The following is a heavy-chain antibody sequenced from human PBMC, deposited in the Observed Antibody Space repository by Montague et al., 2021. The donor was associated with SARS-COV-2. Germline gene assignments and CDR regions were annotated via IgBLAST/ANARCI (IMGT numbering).Heavy chain of an antibody. CDR3: STEVRGRIVVVISIPYYYFDY. Sequence: SETLSLTCAVYGGSFSGYYWSWIRQPPVKGLEWIGEINHSGSTNYNPSLKRRVTISVDTSKNQFSLKLSSVTAADTAVYYCSTEVRGRIVVVISIPYYYFDYWGQGTLVTVSS. V-gene: IGHV4-34*01. CDR2: INHSGST. CDR1: GGSFSGYY. J-gene: IGHJ4*02. D-gene: IGHD2-21*01.